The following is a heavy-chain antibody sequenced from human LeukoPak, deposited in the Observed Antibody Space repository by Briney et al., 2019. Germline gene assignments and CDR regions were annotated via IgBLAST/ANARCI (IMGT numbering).Heavy chain of an antibody. D-gene: IGHD3/OR15-3a*01. CDR2: IYYTGNT. V-gene: IGHV4-39*01. J-gene: IGHJ4*02. Sequence: SETLSLTCTVSGVSISSSNSYWGWIRQPPGKGLEWIGSIYYTGNTYYNASLKSQVSISIDTSKNQFSPKLTSVTAADTSVYYCARQTGSGLFILPGGQGTLVTVSS. CDR1: GVSISSSNSY. CDR3: ARQTGSGLFILP.